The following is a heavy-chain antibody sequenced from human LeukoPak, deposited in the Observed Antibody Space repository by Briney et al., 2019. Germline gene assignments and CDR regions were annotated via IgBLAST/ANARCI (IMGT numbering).Heavy chain of an antibody. D-gene: IGHD3-22*01. CDR3: ARSPVEGYYYDISGLDY. V-gene: IGHV3-66*02. CDR1: GFTVSSNY. CDR2: IYSGGST. Sequence: GGSLRLSCAASGFTVSSNYMSWVRQAPGKGLEWVSVIYSGGSTYYADSVKGRFTISRDNSKNTLYLQMNSLRAEDTAVYYCARSPVEGYYYDISGLDYWGQGTLVTVSS. J-gene: IGHJ4*02.